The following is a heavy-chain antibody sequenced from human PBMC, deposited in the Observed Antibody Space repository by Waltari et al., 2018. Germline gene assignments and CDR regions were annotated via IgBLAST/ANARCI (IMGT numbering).Heavy chain of an antibody. CDR2: FDPEDGET. J-gene: IGHJ4*02. Sequence: QVQLVQSGAEVKKPGASVKVSCKVSGYTLTELSMHWVRQAPGKGLEWMGGFDPEDGETIYAQKCQGRVTITTDESTSTAYMELSSLRSEDTAVYYCARENAMVRGVIGRGYFDYWGQGTLVTVSS. CDR3: ARENAMVRGVIGRGYFDY. V-gene: IGHV1-24*01. CDR1: GYTLTELS. D-gene: IGHD3-10*01.